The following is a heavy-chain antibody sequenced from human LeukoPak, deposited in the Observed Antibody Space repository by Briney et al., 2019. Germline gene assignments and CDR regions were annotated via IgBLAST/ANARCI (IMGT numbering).Heavy chain of an antibody. CDR2: IYHSGST. D-gene: IGHD3-16*01. Sequence: PSETLSLTCTVSGGSISSGGYYWSWIRQPPGKGLEWIGYIYHSGSTYYNPSLKSRVTISVDRSKNQFSLKLSSVTAADTAVYYCARGLRGKSPHRSFDPWGQGTLVTVSS. V-gene: IGHV4-30-2*01. CDR1: GGSISSGGYY. J-gene: IGHJ5*02. CDR3: ARGLRGKSPHRSFDP.